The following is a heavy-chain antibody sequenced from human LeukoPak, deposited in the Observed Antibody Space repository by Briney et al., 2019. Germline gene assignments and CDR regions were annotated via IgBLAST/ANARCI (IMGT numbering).Heavy chain of an antibody. CDR3: ARDRLLWFGEPDAFDI. J-gene: IGHJ3*02. CDR2: ISAYNGNT. V-gene: IGHV1-18*01. CDR1: GYTFTGYG. Sequence: GASVKVSCKASGYTFTGYGISWVRQAPGQGLEWMGWISAYNGNTNYAQKLQGRVTMTTDTSTSTAYMELRSLRSDDTAVYYCARDRLLWFGEPDAFDIWGQGTMVTVSS. D-gene: IGHD3-10*01.